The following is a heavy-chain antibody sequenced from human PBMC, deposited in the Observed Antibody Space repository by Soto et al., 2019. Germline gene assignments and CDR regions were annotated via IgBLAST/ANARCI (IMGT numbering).Heavy chain of an antibody. D-gene: IGHD1-1*01. Sequence: SETLSLTCSVSTYSISSGFLWGWIRQPPGKGLEWIGSIFYTGDTYYNPSLKSRITMSVDTSRNQFSLKLTSLTAADTAVYYCARDTNSLDPWGQGILVTVSS. CDR2: IFYTGDT. CDR3: ARDTNSLDP. CDR1: TYSISSGFL. J-gene: IGHJ5*02. V-gene: IGHV4-38-2*02.